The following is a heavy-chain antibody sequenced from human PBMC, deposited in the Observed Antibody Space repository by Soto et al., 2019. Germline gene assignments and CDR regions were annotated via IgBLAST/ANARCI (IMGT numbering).Heavy chain of an antibody. J-gene: IGHJ4*02. CDR1: GGYFNDNY. CDR3: ATSLWFGTQVAL. V-gene: IGHV4-34*01. Sequence: QVQLQQWGAGLLKPSETLSLSCAVYGGYFNDNYYTWFRQPPGKGLEWIGEISRSGTTKYIPSLKRRAPISIYTSKTQVSLKVTSVTAADPAVYYCATSLWFGTQVALWGQGARVTVSS. CDR2: ISRSGTT. D-gene: IGHD3-10*01.